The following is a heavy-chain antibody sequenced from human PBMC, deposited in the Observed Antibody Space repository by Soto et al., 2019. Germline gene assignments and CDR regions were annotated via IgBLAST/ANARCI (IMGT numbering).Heavy chain of an antibody. CDR3: ARWGTTGGLDV. J-gene: IGHJ4*02. Sequence: QVQLVESGGGVVQPGASLTLSCVGSGFTFRSYVIHWLRQAPGKGLEWVALTSCDGSNKYYDDSVKGRFTISRDNSRNTVDLQMDSLRLEDTALYYCARWGTTGGLDVWGQGTLVSVSS. CDR1: GFTFRSYV. D-gene: IGHD3-16*01. CDR2: TSCDGSNK. V-gene: IGHV3-30*03.